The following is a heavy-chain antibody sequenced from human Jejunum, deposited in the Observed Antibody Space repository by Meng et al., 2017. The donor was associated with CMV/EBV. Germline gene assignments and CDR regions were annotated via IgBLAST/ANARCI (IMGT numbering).Heavy chain of an antibody. CDR3: TRHSIVVVPAAGFDP. D-gene: IGHD2-2*01. CDR1: TLRECT. CDR2: IRSKTYSSAA. V-gene: IGHV3-73*01. Sequence: TLRECTIHWVRQAPGKGLEWVGRIRSKTYSSAAAYAASVKGRFIISRDDSKNTAYLQMNSLKTEDTAVYYCTRHSIVVVPAAGFDPWGQGTLVTVSS. J-gene: IGHJ5*02.